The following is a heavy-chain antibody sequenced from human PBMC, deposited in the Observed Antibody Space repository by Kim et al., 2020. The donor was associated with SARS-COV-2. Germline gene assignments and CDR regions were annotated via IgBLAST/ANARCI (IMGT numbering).Heavy chain of an antibody. J-gene: IGHJ5*02. V-gene: IGHV4-4*02. CDR2: IDHSGDT. CDR1: GGSISSSSW. CDR3: ARGVSSAWTLWAWFDP. D-gene: IGHD6-19*01. Sequence: SETLSLTCAVSGGSISSSSWWSWVRQPPGKGLEWIGEIDHSGDTNYNASLRGRVTISLDKAKNQFSLRLRSVTAADTAVYYCARGVSSAWTLWAWFDPWGQGTLVTVS.